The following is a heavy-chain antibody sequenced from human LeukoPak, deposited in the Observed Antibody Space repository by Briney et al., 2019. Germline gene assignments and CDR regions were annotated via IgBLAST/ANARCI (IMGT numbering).Heavy chain of an antibody. Sequence: ASVKVSCKAFGYTFTSYGISWVRQAPGQGLEWMGWISAYNGNTNYAQKLQGRVTMTTDTSTSTVYMELRSLRSDDTAVYYCARDRGGYYDSSGYYPLDYWGQGTLVTVSS. CDR1: GYTFTSYG. V-gene: IGHV1-18*01. CDR2: ISAYNGNT. J-gene: IGHJ4*02. D-gene: IGHD3-22*01. CDR3: ARDRGGYYDSSGYYPLDY.